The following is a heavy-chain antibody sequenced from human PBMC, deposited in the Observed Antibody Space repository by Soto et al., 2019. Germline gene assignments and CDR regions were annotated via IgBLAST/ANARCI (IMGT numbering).Heavy chain of an antibody. J-gene: IGHJ3*02. CDR3: ARGGVYGDYVGSAFDI. Sequence: EVQLVESGGGLVQPGGSLRLSCAASGFTFSSYWMHLVRQAPGKGLVWVSRINSDGSSTSYADSVKGRFTISRDNAKNTLYLQMNSLRAEDTAVYYCARGGVYGDYVGSAFDIWGQGTMVTVSS. CDR1: GFTFSSYW. D-gene: IGHD4-17*01. CDR2: INSDGSST. V-gene: IGHV3-74*01.